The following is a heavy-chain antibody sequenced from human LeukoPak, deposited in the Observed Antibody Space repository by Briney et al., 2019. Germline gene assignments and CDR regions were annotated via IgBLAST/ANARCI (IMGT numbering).Heavy chain of an antibody. Sequence: PSETLSLTCTVSGGSISSGGYSWSWIRQPPGKGLEWIGYIYHSGSTYYNPSLKSRVTISVDRSKNQFSLKLSSVTAADTAVYYCARVRLTYFDYWGQGTLVTVSS. CDR3: ARVRLTYFDY. J-gene: IGHJ4*02. CDR1: GGSISSGGYS. V-gene: IGHV4-30-2*01. CDR2: IYHSGST.